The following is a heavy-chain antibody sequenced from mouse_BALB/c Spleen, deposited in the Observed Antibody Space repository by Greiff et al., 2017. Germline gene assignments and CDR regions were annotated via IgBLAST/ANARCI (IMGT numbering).Heavy chain of an antibody. V-gene: IGHV1-69*02. CDR2: IYPSDSYT. CDR1: GYTFTSYW. Sequence: VQLQQPGAELVRPGASVKLSCKASGYTFTSYWINWVKQRPGQGLEWIGNIYPSDSYTNYNQKFKDKATLTVDKSSSTAYMQLSSPTSEDSAVYYCTRNWDYGSGYFDVWGAGTTVTVSS. J-gene: IGHJ1*01. D-gene: IGHD1-1*01. CDR3: TRNWDYGSGYFDV.